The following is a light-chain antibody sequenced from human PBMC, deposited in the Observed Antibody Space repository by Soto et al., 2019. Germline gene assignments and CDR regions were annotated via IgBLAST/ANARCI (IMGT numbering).Light chain of an antibody. V-gene: IGLV1-40*01. CDR2: GNS. Sequence: QSVLTQPHSVSGAPGQRVTISCTGSSSNIGAGYDVHWYQQLPGTAPKLLIYGNSNRPSGVPDRFSGSKSGTSASLAITGLQAEDEADSYCQSYDSSLSGSVVFGGGTKLTVL. CDR1: SSNIGAGYD. J-gene: IGLJ2*01. CDR3: QSYDSSLSGSVV.